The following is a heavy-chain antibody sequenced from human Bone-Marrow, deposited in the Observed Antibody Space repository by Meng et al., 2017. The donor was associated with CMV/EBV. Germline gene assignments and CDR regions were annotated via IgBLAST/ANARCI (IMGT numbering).Heavy chain of an antibody. J-gene: IGHJ4*02. CDR3: ARGLDRGTPYYFDY. CDR1: GFTFSSYA. CDR2: ISYDGSNK. V-gene: IGHV3-30-3*01. D-gene: IGHD3-10*01. Sequence: GGFLRLSCAASGFTFSSYAMHWVRQAPGKGLEWVAVISYDGSNKYYADSVKGRFTISRDNSKNTLYLQMNSLRAEDTAVYYCARGLDRGTPYYFDYWGQGTLVTVSS.